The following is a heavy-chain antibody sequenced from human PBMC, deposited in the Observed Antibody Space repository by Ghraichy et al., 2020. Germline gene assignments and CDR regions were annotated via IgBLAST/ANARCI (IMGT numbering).Heavy chain of an antibody. J-gene: IGHJ5*02. V-gene: IGHV3-64D*06. Sequence: GGSLRLSCSASGFTFSNYAIHWVRQAPGKGLEYVSSISGDGGSTYYADSVKGRFTISRDNSKNTLYLQMSSLRAEDTAVYYCVKGSSSDWYQAPRWFDPWGQGTLVTVSS. CDR3: VKGSSSDWYQAPRWFDP. D-gene: IGHD6-19*01. CDR2: ISGDGGST. CDR1: GFTFSNYA.